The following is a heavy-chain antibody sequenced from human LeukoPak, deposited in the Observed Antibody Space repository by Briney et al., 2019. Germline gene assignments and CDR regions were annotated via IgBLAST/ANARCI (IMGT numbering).Heavy chain of an antibody. J-gene: IGHJ4*02. CDR2: ISGSGGST. CDR1: GFTFSSYA. Sequence: PGGSLRLSCAASGFTFSSYAMSWIRQAPGKGLEWVSAISGSGGSTYYADSVKGRFTISRDNSKNTQCLQMNSLRAEDTAVYYCAKDPPYYYGSGSSIAHRGPIPYFDYWGQGTLVTVSS. V-gene: IGHV3-23*01. D-gene: IGHD3-10*01. CDR3: AKDPPYYYGSGSSIAHRGPIPYFDY.